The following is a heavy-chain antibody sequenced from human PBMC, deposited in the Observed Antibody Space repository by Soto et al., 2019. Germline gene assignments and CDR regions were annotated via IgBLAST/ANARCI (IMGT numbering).Heavy chain of an antibody. J-gene: IGHJ5*02. V-gene: IGHV4-39*01. CDR3: ARKGVVVVPDPWFDR. D-gene: IGHD2-2*01. Sequence: SDTLSLTCTVSGGSISSSSYYWGGIRQPPGKGLEWIGSIYYSGSTYYNPSLKSRVTISVDTSKNQSSLKLSSVTAADTAVYYCARKGVVVVPDPWFDRWGQATLVTVS. CDR1: GGSISSSSYY. CDR2: IYYSGST.